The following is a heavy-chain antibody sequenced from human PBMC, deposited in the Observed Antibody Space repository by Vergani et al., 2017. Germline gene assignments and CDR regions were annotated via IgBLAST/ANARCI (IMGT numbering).Heavy chain of an antibody. CDR1: GGSFSGYY. CDR2: INHSGST. Sequence: QVKLQESGPGLVKPSETLSLTCTVSGGSFSGYYWSWIRQPPGKGLEWIGEINHSGSTNYNPSLKSRVTISVDTSKNQFSLKLSSVTAADTAVYYCARVRAVTTGGYYFDYWGQGTLVTVSS. J-gene: IGHJ4*02. CDR3: ARVRAVTTGGYYFDY. V-gene: IGHV4-34*01. D-gene: IGHD4-11*01.